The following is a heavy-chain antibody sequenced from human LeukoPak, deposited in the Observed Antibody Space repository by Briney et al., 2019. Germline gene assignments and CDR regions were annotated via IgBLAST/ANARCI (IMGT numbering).Heavy chain of an antibody. V-gene: IGHV4-39*07. CDR1: GGSISSSSYY. D-gene: IGHD6-19*01. CDR2: IYYSGST. Sequence: SETLSLTCTVSGGSISSSSYYWGWIRQPPGKGLEWIGSIYYSGSTNYNPSLKSRVTISVDTSKNQFSLKLSSVTAADTAVYYCARLARYSSGWYPPRRDYWGQGTLVTVSS. J-gene: IGHJ4*02. CDR3: ARLARYSSGWYPPRRDY.